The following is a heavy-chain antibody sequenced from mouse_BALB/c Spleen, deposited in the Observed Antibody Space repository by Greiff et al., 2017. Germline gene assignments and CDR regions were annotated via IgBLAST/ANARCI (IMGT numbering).Heavy chain of an antibody. CDR2: IYPGDGDT. D-gene: IGHD1-1*01. CDR1: GYAFSSYW. J-gene: IGHJ1*01. Sequence: QVQLKQSGAELVRPGSSVKISCKASGYAFSSYWMNWVKQRPGQGLEWIGQIYPGDGDTNYNGKFKGKATLTADKSSSTAYMQLSSLTSEDSAVYFCARFSTTVVEHFDVWGAGTTVTVSS. V-gene: IGHV1-80*01. CDR3: ARFSTTVVEHFDV.